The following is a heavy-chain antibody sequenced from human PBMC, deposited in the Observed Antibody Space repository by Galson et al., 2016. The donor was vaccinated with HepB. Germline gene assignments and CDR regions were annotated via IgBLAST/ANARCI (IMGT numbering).Heavy chain of an antibody. D-gene: IGHD3-22*01. CDR2: ISYDANQK. V-gene: IGHV3-30-3*01. CDR3: ARDAMGDYSDGRGYGHGDF. Sequence: SLRLSCAASGFTFSYYPMHWVRQAPGKGLEWVAVISYDANQKYYADSVQGRFTISRDNSKNTLFLQMNSLRAEDTAVYYCARDAMGDYSDGRGYGHGDFWGQGTLVTVSS. CDR1: GFTFSYYP. J-gene: IGHJ4*02.